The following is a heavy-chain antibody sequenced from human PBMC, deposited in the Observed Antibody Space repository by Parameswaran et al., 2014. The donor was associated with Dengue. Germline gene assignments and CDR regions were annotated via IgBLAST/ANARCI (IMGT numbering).Heavy chain of an antibody. CDR1: GFTFSTYG. Sequence: QAGGSLRLSCAASGFTFSTYGMHWVRQAPGKGLEWVAAMSFDGSNRYYADSVKGRFTISRDNSKNTLFLQMSSLRADDTAVYYCAKSTSTVYYGMDVWGRGATVTVSS. J-gene: IGHJ6*02. CDR3: AKSTSTVYYGMDV. V-gene: IGHV3-30*18. CDR2: MSFDGSNR. D-gene: IGHD4-17*01.